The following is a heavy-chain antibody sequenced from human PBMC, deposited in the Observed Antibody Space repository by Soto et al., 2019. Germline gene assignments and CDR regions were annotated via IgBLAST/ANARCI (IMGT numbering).Heavy chain of an antibody. Sequence: SETLSLTCTVSGGSISSSSYYWGWIRQPPGKGLEWIGSIYYSGSTYYNPSLKSRVTISVDTSKNQFSLKLSSVTAADTAVYYCARHVRLLRYFDWSGENYYYYYMDVWGKGTTVTVSS. D-gene: IGHD3-9*01. J-gene: IGHJ6*03. V-gene: IGHV4-39*01. CDR1: GGSISSSSYY. CDR3: ARHVRLLRYFDWSGENYYYYYMDV. CDR2: IYYSGST.